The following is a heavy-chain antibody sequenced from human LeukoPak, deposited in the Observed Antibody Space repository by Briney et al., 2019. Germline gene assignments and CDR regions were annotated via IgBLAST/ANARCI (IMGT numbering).Heavy chain of an antibody. CDR3: AHLRKSGVAY. D-gene: IGHD5-12*01. CDR2: IIPIFGTA. CDR1: GGTFSSYA. Sequence: PGASVKVSCKASGGTFSSYAISWVRQAPGQGLEWMGGIIPIFGTANYAQKFQGRVTITADESTSTAYMELSSLRSEDTAVYYCAHLRKSGVAYWGQGTLVTVSS. J-gene: IGHJ4*02. V-gene: IGHV1-69*13.